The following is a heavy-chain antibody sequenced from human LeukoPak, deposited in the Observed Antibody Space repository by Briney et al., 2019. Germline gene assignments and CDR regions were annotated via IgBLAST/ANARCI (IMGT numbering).Heavy chain of an antibody. CDR1: GFTFTNYA. Sequence: GGSLRLSCAASGFTFTNYAMTWVRQAPGKGLEWVATISASGDTTYYADSVKGRFTISRDNSKTTLYLHMNSLRADDTAIYYCGKDRPYDYDYSTASFDYWGQGTLITVSS. V-gene: IGHV3-23*01. CDR3: GKDRPYDYDYSTASFDY. J-gene: IGHJ4*02. CDR2: ISASGDTT. D-gene: IGHD5-12*01.